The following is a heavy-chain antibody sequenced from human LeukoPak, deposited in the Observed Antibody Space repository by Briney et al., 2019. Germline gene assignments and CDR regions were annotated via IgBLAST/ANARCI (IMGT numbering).Heavy chain of an antibody. Sequence: SETVSLTCTVSGGAISRGGYYWSLIRQHPGKGLEWIGYIYYSGSTYYNPSLKSRVTISVDTSKNQFSLKLSSVTAADTAVYYCARESCSGGSCYFGYWGQGTLVTVSS. J-gene: IGHJ4*02. CDR3: ARESCSGGSCYFGY. CDR1: GGAISRGGYY. CDR2: IYYSGST. D-gene: IGHD2-15*01. V-gene: IGHV4-31*03.